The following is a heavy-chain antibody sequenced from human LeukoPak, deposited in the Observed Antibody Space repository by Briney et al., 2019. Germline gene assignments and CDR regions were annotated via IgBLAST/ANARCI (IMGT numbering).Heavy chain of an antibody. V-gene: IGHV3-13*04. D-gene: IGHD2-15*01. CDR1: GFTLSSYD. CDR3: ARGTHCSGSNYYREGFDS. J-gene: IGHJ4*02. CDR2: IGIVADT. Sequence: GGSLRLSCTASGFTLSSYDMHWVRQAPGKGLEWGLGIGIVADTFSPGSVKGRFTLYKETATNSLYLQMNSLRARGTPVYYCARGTHCSGSNYYREGFDSWGQGSLVSVSS.